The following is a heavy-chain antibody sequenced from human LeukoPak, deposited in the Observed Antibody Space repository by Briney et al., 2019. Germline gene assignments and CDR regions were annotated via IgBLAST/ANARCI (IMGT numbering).Heavy chain of an antibody. V-gene: IGHV3-21*01. Sequence: GGSLRLSCAASGFTFSSYSMNWVRQAPGKGLEWVSSISSSSSYIYYADSVKGRFAISRDNSKNSLYLQMDSLRVEDTAVYYCVRDPSYGSSWYYYMDVWGKGTTVTVSS. D-gene: IGHD6-13*01. CDR2: ISSSSSYI. CDR3: VRDPSYGSSWYYYMDV. CDR1: GFTFSSYS. J-gene: IGHJ6*03.